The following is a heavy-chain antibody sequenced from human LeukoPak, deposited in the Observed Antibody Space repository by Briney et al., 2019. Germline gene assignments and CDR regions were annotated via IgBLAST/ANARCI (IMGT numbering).Heavy chain of an antibody. D-gene: IGHD4-17*01. Sequence: PSGTLSLTCTVSGGSISSSSYYWGWIRQPPGKGLEWIGSIYYSGSTYYNPSLKSRVTISVDTSKNQFSLKLSSVTAADTAVYYCARPGTGLYADYDGVFDYWGQGTLVTVSS. J-gene: IGHJ4*02. CDR3: ARPGTGLYADYDGVFDY. CDR1: GGSISSSSYY. CDR2: IYYSGST. V-gene: IGHV4-39*01.